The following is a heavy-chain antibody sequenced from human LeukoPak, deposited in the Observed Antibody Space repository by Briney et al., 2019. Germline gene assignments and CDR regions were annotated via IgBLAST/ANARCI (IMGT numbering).Heavy chain of an antibody. D-gene: IGHD5-24*01. Sequence: PGGSLRLSCAASGFTFSSYSMNWVRQAPGKGLEWVSAISSSSRHIYYADSVKGRFTISRDNAKNSLYLQMNTLRAEDTAVYYCARERRDGYNYYLNYYYYYMDVWGKGTTVTVSS. CDR2: ISSSSRHI. V-gene: IGHV3-21*01. CDR3: ARERRDGYNYYLNYYYYYMDV. J-gene: IGHJ6*03. CDR1: GFTFSSYS.